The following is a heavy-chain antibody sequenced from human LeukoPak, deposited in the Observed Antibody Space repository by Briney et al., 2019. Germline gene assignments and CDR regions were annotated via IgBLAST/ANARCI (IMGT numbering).Heavy chain of an antibody. CDR1: GFTFSSYS. Sequence: GGSLRLSCAASGFTFSSYSMNWVRQAPGKGLEWVSSISSSSSYIYYADSVKGRFTISRDNAKNSLYLQMNSLRAEDTAVYYCARDLDVLVVTAILDYWGQGTLVTVSS. V-gene: IGHV3-21*01. D-gene: IGHD2-21*02. CDR2: ISSSSSYI. J-gene: IGHJ4*02. CDR3: ARDLDVLVVTAILDY.